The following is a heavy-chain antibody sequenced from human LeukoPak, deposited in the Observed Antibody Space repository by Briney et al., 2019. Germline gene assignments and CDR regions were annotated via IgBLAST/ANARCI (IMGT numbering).Heavy chain of an antibody. Sequence: GGSLRLPCAASGFTFSSYAMSWVRQAPGKGLEWVSAISGSGGSTYYADSVKGRFTISRDNSKNTLYLQMNSLRAEDTAVYYCACRGYYDSSGYYSGGGDYWGQGTLVTVSS. V-gene: IGHV3-23*01. CDR2: ISGSGGST. CDR3: ACRGYYDSSGYYSGGGDY. CDR1: GFTFSSYA. J-gene: IGHJ4*02. D-gene: IGHD3-22*01.